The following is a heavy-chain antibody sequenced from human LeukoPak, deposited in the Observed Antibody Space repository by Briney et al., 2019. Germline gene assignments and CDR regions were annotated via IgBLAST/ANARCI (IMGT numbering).Heavy chain of an antibody. Sequence: GGSLRLSCAASGFTFSSYGMHWVRQAPGKGLEWGAFIRYDGSNKYYADSVKGRFTISRDNSKNTLYLQMNSLRAEDTAVYYCAKDPNVLRYFDSPYWGQGTLVTVSS. CDR3: AKDPNVLRYFDSPY. CDR1: GFTFSSYG. V-gene: IGHV3-30*02. D-gene: IGHD3-9*01. J-gene: IGHJ4*02. CDR2: IRYDGSNK.